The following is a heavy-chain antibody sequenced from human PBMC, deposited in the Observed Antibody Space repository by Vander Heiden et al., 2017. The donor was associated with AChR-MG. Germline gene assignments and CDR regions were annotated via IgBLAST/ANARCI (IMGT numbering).Heavy chain of an antibody. Sequence: QVQLQESGPGLVKPSETLPLTCPVSGGSTSTYYWSWIRQPAGKGLEWIGRVDTSGSTNYNPSLKSRVAMSLDTSKNQFSLKLRSLTAADTAVYYCAGDRSADWFDPWGQGTLVTVSS. CDR2: VDTSGST. J-gene: IGHJ5*02. CDR3: AGDRSADWFDP. CDR1: GGSTSTYY. V-gene: IGHV4-4*07.